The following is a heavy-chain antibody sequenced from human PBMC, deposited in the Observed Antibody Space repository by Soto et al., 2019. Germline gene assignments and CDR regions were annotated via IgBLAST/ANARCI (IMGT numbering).Heavy chain of an antibody. V-gene: IGHV1-3*01. CDR2: INAGNGNT. CDR3: ARDRHDSSGYYYSGPGDWFDP. J-gene: IGHJ5*02. CDR1: GYTFTSYA. D-gene: IGHD3-22*01. Sequence: ASVKVSCKASGYTFTSYAMHWVRQAPGQRLEWMGWINAGNGNTKYSQKFQGRVTITRDTSASTAYMELSSLRSEDTAVYYCARDRHDSSGYYYSGPGDWFDPWSQGTLVTVSS.